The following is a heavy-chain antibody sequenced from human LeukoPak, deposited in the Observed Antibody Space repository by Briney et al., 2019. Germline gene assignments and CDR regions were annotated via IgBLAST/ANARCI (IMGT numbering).Heavy chain of an antibody. V-gene: IGHV4-31*03. CDR2: IFYSGST. D-gene: IGHD2-15*01. Sequence: SETLSLTCTVSGGSISSGGYYWNWIRQHPGKGLEGIGYIFYSGSTNYNPPRKSRVTVSVDTSKNQLFLKLSSVTAAEAAVYYCARGSQSLGYCSGGSCRAKIFDYWGQGTLLTVSS. CDR1: GGSISSGGYY. CDR3: ARGSQSLGYCSGGSCRAKIFDY. J-gene: IGHJ4*02.